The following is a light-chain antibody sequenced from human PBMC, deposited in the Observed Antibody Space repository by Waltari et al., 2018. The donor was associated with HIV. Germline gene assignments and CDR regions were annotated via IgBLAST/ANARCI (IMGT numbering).Light chain of an antibody. CDR3: QQYNSWPRT. J-gene: IGKJ1*01. Sequence: EIELTQSPATLSVSPGDRATLSCRVSQSVSSKLAWYQQKFGQAPRLLIYDASTRATGIPARFSGIGSRTEFTLTISSLQSEDFAAYYCQQYNSWPRTFGQGTKVEIK. CDR1: QSVSSK. CDR2: DAS. V-gene: IGKV3-15*01.